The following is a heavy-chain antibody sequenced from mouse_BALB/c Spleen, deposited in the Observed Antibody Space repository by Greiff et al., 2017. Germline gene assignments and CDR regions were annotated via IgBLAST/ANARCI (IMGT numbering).Heavy chain of an antibody. CDR1: GFTFSSFG. CDR2: ISSGSSTI. CDR3: AREYFDV. J-gene: IGHJ1*01. V-gene: IGHV5-17*02. Sequence: EVKLMESGGGLVQPGGSRKLSCAASGFTFSSFGMHWVRQAPEKGLEWVAYISSGSSTIYYADTVKGRFTISRDNPKNTLFLQMTSLRSEDTAMYYCAREYFDVWGAGTTVTVSS.